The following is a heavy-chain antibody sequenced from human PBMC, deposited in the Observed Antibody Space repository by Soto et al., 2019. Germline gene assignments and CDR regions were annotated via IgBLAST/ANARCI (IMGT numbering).Heavy chain of an antibody. J-gene: IGHJ6*02. D-gene: IGHD6-13*01. Sequence: KSSETLSLTCTVSGGSISSGAYYWSWIRQSPGKGLEWIGNIHSSGSTDYNPSLKSRLSISVDTSKNQLSLNLTFVTAADTALYYCARADSTSWYSGSKYYYGLDVWGQGTTVTVSS. CDR2: IHSSGST. CDR3: ARADSTSWYSGSKYYYGLDV. CDR1: GGSISSGAYY. V-gene: IGHV4-30-4*01.